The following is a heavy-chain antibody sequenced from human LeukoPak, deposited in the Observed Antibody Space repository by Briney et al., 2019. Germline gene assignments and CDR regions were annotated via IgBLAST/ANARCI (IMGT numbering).Heavy chain of an antibody. J-gene: IGHJ4*02. CDR3: AKLRRYYYDSTGYSDY. CDR2: VSSSAGST. D-gene: IGHD3-22*01. Sequence: GGSLRLSCAASGFTFSDYAMSWVRQAPGKGLEWVSSVSSSAGSTSYADSVKGRFTISRDSSKNTLYLQMKSLRAEDTAVYFCAKLRRYYYDSTGYSDYWGQGTLVTVSS. CDR1: GFTFSDYA. V-gene: IGHV3-23*01.